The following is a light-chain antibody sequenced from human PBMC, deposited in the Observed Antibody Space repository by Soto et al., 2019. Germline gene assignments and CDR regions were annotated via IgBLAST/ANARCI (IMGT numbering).Light chain of an antibody. Sequence: EIVLTQSPATLSLSPGERATLSCRASQSVSSYLAWYQQKPGQAPRLLVYDVSNRATDIPASFSGSGSGTALTLTTSSLERENFAVYYCQQPGGWPPTFGQGTHLVI. CDR3: QQPGGWPPT. CDR1: QSVSSY. CDR2: DVS. V-gene: IGKV3-11*01. J-gene: IGKJ5*01.